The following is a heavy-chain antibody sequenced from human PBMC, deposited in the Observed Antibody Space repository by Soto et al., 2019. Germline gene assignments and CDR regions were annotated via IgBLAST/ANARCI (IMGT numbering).Heavy chain of an antibody. CDR2: IRGTTNGGKT. Sequence: EVQLVESGGGLVKPGGSLRLSCVVSGLTFRDAWVNWVRQAPGEGLEWVGRIRGTTNGGKTDYAAPVKGRFTISRDDSKNTVYLKSNSLKVEDTAIYHCTTDLKWFGGDYWGQGTLVSVSS. V-gene: IGHV3-15*07. CDR3: TTDLKWFGGDY. CDR1: GLTFRDAW. J-gene: IGHJ4*02. D-gene: IGHD3-16*01.